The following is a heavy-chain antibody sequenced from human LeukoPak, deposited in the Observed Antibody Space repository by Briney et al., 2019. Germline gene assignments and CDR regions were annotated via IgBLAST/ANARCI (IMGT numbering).Heavy chain of an antibody. D-gene: IGHD5/OR15-5a*01. CDR1: GGTFSSSA. J-gene: IGHJ2*01. Sequence: SVKVSCKASGGTFSSSAITWVRQAPGQGLVWMGNIIPIFGTANYAQKFQGRVTITADESTSTAYMELSSLRSEDTAVYYCARGLLPAGVYVWYFDLWGRGTLVTVSS. V-gene: IGHV1-69*15. CDR2: IIPIFGTA. CDR3: ARGLLPAGVYVWYFDL.